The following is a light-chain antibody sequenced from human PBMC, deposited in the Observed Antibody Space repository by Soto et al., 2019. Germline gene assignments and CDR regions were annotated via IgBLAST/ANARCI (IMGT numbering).Light chain of an antibody. V-gene: IGLV2-14*03. Sequence: QSALTQPASVSGSPGQSITLSCTGTRSDIGAYNFVSWYQHHPGEVPKLILYDVNVRPSGVSNRFSGSKSGNTASLTISGLQAEDEADYYCTSWTTSTTMIFGGGTKLTVL. CDR1: RSDIGAYNF. CDR3: TSWTTSTTMI. J-gene: IGLJ2*01. CDR2: DVN.